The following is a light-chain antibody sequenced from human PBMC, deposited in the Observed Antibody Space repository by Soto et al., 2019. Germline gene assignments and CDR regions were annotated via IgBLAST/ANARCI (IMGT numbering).Light chain of an antibody. Sequence: DIQVTQSPSSLSASVGDRVTITCRASQSISTYLNWYQHKPGKAPKLLIHSASSLQSGVPSRFSGSGSGADFTLTITSLQPEDFAIYYCQQSYRAPITFGQGTRLDIK. CDR2: SAS. CDR3: QQSYRAPIT. V-gene: IGKV1-39*01. CDR1: QSISTY. J-gene: IGKJ5*01.